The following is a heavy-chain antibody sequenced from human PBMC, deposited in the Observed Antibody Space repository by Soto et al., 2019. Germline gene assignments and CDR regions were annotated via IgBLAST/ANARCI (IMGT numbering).Heavy chain of an antibody. D-gene: IGHD3-16*01. Sequence: PSETLSLTCSVSGGSVNSFYYWRWIRQPPGKGLEWLGYIYHTGSTNYQPSLKSRVTISLDTSKNQFSLNLNSVTAADTAVYYCARWGVAMDVWGQGTTVTVSS. J-gene: IGHJ6*02. CDR2: IYHTGST. V-gene: IGHV4-61*01. CDR3: ARWGVAMDV. CDR1: GGSVNSFYY.